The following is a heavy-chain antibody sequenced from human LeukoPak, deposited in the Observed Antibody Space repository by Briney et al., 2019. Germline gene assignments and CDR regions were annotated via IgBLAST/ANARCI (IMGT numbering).Heavy chain of an antibody. Sequence: ASVKVSCMASGYTFTDYYMHWVRQAPGQGLEWMGWINPNSSATNYAQKFQGRVTMTRDPSISTAYMELSRLRSDDTAIYYCARAAPSRPFDYWGQGTLVTVSS. CDR3: ARAAPSRPFDY. CDR2: INPNSSAT. CDR1: GYTFTDYY. J-gene: IGHJ4*02. V-gene: IGHV1-2*02. D-gene: IGHD6-13*01.